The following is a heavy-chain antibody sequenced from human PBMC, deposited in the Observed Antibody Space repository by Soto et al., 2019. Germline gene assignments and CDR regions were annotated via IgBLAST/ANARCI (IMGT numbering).Heavy chain of an antibody. V-gene: IGHV1-18*01. Sequence: QVQLVQSGAEVKKPGASVKVSCKASGYTLTTNGMSWLRQAPGQGLVWMERISTYNGNTKYAERLQGRVTMTTDTTTSTAYMELRSLRSDDTAVYYCARGPTDYYDNSGDYFLDYWGQGTLVTVSS. J-gene: IGHJ4*02. CDR2: ISTYNGNT. CDR1: GYTLTTNG. D-gene: IGHD3-22*01. CDR3: ARGPTDYYDNSGDYFLDY.